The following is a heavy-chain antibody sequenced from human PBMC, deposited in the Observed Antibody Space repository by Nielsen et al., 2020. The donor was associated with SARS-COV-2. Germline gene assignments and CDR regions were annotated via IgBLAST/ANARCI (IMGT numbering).Heavy chain of an antibody. J-gene: IGHJ6*02. CDR1: GFTGSNNY. Sequence: GGSLRLSCAASGFTGSNNYMTWVRQAPGKGLEWVSVIYSGGSTYYADSVKGRFTISRDNSKNTLYLQMNSLRAEDTAVYYCARLYCGGDCYSEDYYGMDVWGQGTTVTVSS. CDR3: ARLYCGGDCYSEDYYGMDV. CDR2: IYSGGST. D-gene: IGHD2-21*02. V-gene: IGHV3-66*04.